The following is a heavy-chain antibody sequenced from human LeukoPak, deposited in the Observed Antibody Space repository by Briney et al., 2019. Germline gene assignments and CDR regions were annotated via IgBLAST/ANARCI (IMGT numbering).Heavy chain of an antibody. J-gene: IGHJ4*02. CDR2: LSGSGNSR. Sequence: GGSLRLSCAASGFTYSSYAMTWVRQSPAKGLEWVSTLSGSGNSRYYADSVQGRFTISRDNFKNTLYLQMNSLRVEDTAVYYCARDVNGGYWGQGTLVTVSS. CDR1: GFTYSSYA. CDR3: ARDVNGGY. V-gene: IGHV3-23*01. D-gene: IGHD2-8*01.